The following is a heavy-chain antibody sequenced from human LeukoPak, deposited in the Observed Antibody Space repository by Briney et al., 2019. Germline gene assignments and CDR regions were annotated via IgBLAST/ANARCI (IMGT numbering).Heavy chain of an antibody. CDR3: ARAPSEIGGYYPEYFRH. Sequence: GGSLRLSCAASGFTFSTYWMHWVRQAPGKGLVWVSRIKSDGSTNYADSVKGRFTISRDNAKNTVSLQMNSLRPEDTGVYYCARAPSEIGGYYPEYFRHWGQGTLVTVSS. CDR2: IKSDGST. CDR1: GFTFSTYW. J-gene: IGHJ1*01. D-gene: IGHD3-22*01. V-gene: IGHV3-74*01.